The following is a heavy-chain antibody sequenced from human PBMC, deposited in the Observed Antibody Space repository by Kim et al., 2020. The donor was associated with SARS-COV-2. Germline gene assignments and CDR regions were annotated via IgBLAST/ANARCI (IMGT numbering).Heavy chain of an antibody. D-gene: IGHD3-22*01. V-gene: IGHV3-23*01. CDR1: GFTFSSYA. Sequence: GGSLRLSCAASGFTFSSYAMSWVRQAPGKGLEWVSAISGSGGSTYYADSVKGRFTISRDNSKNTLYLQMNSLRAEDTAVYYCAKDRGVYYYDSSGPCSAWGQGTLVTVSS. CDR3: AKDRGVYYYDSSGPCSA. CDR2: ISGSGGST. J-gene: IGHJ5*02.